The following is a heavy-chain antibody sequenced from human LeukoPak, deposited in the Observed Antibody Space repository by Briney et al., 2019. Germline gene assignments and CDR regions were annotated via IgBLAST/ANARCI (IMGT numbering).Heavy chain of an antibody. CDR3: ARCVRAFDI. J-gene: IGHJ3*02. CDR1: GGSFSGYY. CDR2: INHSGST. Sequence: SETLSLTCAVYGGSFSGYYRSWIRQPPGKGLEWVGEINHSGSTNYNPSLKSRVTISVDTSKNQFSLKLSSVTAADTAVYYCARCVRAFDIWGQGTMVTVSS. V-gene: IGHV4-34*01.